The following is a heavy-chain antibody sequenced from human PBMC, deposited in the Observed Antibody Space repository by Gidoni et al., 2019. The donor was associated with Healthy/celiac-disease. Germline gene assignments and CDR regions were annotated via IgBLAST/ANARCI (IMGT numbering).Heavy chain of an antibody. V-gene: IGHV1-2*02. D-gene: IGHD3-22*01. CDR3: ATDADSSGYYYADY. CDR2: INPNSGGT. Sequence: QVQLVQSGAEGKKPGASVKVSCKASGYPFTGYYMHWVRQAPGKGLEWMGWINPNSGGTNYAQKFQGRVTMTRDTSISTAYMELSRLRSDDTAVYYCATDADSSGYYYADYWGQGTLVTVSS. CDR1: GYPFTGYY. J-gene: IGHJ4*02.